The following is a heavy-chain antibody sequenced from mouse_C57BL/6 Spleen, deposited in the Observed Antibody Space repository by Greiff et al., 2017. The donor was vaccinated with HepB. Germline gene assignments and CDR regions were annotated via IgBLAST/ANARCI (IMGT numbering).Heavy chain of an antibody. CDR1: GFTFSSYA. J-gene: IGHJ1*03. CDR2: ISSGGDYI. CDR3: TRSYYYGSSYWYFDV. D-gene: IGHD1-1*01. V-gene: IGHV5-9-1*02. Sequence: VKLMESGEGLVKPGGSLKLSCAASGFTFSSYAMSWVRQTPEKRLEWVAYISSGGDYIYYADTVKGRFTISRDNARNTLYLQMSSLKSEDTAMYYCTRSYYYGSSYWYFDVWGTGTTVTVSS.